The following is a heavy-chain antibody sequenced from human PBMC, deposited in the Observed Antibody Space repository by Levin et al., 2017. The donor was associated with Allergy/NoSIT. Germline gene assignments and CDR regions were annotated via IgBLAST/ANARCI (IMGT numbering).Heavy chain of an antibody. CDR1: GFTFSSYG. V-gene: IGHV3-30*18. Sequence: GGSLRLSCAASGFTFSSYGMHWVRQAPGKGLEWVAVIAYDGSNKYYADSVKGRFTISRDNSENTVYLQMNSLRVEDTAVYYCAKPLGIGEAGWLESGLDVWGIGTTVTVFS. CDR2: IAYDGSNK. J-gene: IGHJ6*04. D-gene: IGHD6-13*01. CDR3: AKPLGIGEAGWLESGLDV.